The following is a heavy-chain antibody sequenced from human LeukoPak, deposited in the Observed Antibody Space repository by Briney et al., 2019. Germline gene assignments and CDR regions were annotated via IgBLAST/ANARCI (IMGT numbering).Heavy chain of an antibody. D-gene: IGHD3-10*01. J-gene: IGHJ6*03. V-gene: IGHV4-39*01. Sequence: PSETLSLTCTVSGGSISSSSYYWGWIRQPPGKGLEWIGSIYCSGSTYYNPSLKSRVTISVDTSKNQFSLKLSSVTAADTAVYYCAGYGSARYYYYMDVWGKGTTVTVSS. CDR2: IYCSGST. CDR1: GGSISSSSYY. CDR3: AGYGSARYYYYMDV.